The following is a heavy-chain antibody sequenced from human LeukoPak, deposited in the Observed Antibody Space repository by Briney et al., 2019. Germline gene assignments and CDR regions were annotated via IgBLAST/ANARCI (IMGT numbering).Heavy chain of an antibody. CDR3: TTTIFGGEEHLTPQEPNAGDYYGMDV. J-gene: IGHJ6*02. CDR1: GFTFSNAW. Sequence: GGSLRLSCAASGFTFSNAWMSWVRQAPGKGLEWVGRIKSKTDGGTTDYAAPVKGRFTISRDDSKNTLYLKMNSLKTDDTAVYYCTTTIFGGEEHLTPQEPNAGDYYGMDVWGQGTTVTVSS. CDR2: IKSKTDGGTT. D-gene: IGHD3-3*01. V-gene: IGHV3-15*01.